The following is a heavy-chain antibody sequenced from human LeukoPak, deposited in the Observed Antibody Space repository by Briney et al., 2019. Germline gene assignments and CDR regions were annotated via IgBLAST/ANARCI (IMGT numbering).Heavy chain of an antibody. CDR2: IYYSGST. CDR1: GGSISSYY. J-gene: IGHJ4*02. V-gene: IGHV4-59*01. Sequence: SETLSLTCTVSGGSISSYYWSWIRQPPGKGLEWIGYIYYSGSTNYNPSLKSRVTISVDTSKNQFSLKLSSVTAADTAVYYCARGPSMGHGEGYFDYWGQGTLVTVSS. CDR3: ARGPSMGHGEGYFDY. D-gene: IGHD4-17*01.